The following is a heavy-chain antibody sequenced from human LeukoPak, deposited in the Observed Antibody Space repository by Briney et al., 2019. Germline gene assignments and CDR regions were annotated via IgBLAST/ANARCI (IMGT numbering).Heavy chain of an antibody. CDR1: GYTFTSYY. Sequence: SVKVSCKASGYTFTSYYVHWVRQAPGEGLEWMGIINPSGGSTIYAQKFQGRVTMTWDMSTSTVYMELSSLRSEDTAVYYCARSHYSRGWEYFDYWGQGTLVTVSS. J-gene: IGHJ4*02. CDR3: ARSHYSRGWEYFDY. CDR2: INPSGGST. V-gene: IGHV1-46*01. D-gene: IGHD6-19*01.